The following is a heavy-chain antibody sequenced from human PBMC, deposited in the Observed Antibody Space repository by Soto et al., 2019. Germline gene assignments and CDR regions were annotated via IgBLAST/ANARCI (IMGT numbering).Heavy chain of an antibody. CDR1: GFSLSTSGMR. CDR2: IDWDDDK. CDR3: ARSIVAAGNRWFDP. J-gene: IGHJ5*02. Sequence: SGPTLVNPTQTLTLTCTFSGFSLSTSGMRVSWIRQPPGKALEWLARIDWDDDKLYSTSLKTRPTISKDTSKNQVVLTMTNMDPVDTATYYCARSIVAAGNRWFDPWGQGTLVTVSS. D-gene: IGHD6-13*01. V-gene: IGHV2-70*04.